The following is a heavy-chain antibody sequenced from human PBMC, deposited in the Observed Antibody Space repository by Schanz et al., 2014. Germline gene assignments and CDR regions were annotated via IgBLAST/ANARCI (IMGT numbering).Heavy chain of an antibody. CDR3: ARQYSGWSRFDP. D-gene: IGHD6-19*01. Sequence: QVQLVESGGGVVQPGRSLRLSCAASGFTFSDYYMSWIRQAPGKGLEWIGTIYYSGSTNYNPSLKSRVTISVDMSKNQFALTRTSVTAADTGVYYCARQYSGWSRFDPWGQGIRVTVSS. J-gene: IGHJ5*02. CDR2: IYYSGST. CDR1: GFTFSDYY. V-gene: IGHV4-59*08.